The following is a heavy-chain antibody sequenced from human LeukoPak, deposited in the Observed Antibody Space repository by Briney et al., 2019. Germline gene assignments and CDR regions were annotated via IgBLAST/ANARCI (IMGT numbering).Heavy chain of an antibody. D-gene: IGHD3-22*01. CDR1: GFTVSSNY. Sequence: EGSLRLSCAVSGFTVSSNYMSWVRQAPGKGLEWVSVIYSGGSTYYADSVKGRFTISRDNSKNTLYLQMNSLRAEDTAVYYCARTFTMIGGFDYWGQGTLVTVSS. CDR3: ARTFTMIGGFDY. J-gene: IGHJ4*02. V-gene: IGHV3-66*01. CDR2: IYSGGST.